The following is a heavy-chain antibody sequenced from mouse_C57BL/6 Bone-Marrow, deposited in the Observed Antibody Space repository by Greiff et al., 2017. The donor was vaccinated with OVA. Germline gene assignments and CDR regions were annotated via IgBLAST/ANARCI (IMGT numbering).Heavy chain of an antibody. Sequence: QVQLQQSGPELVKPGASVKISCKASGYAFSSSWMNWVKQRPGKGLEWIGRIYPGDGDTNYNGKFKGKATLTADKSSSTAYMQLSSLTSEDSAVYFCARNYGSSRSLYWYFDVWGTGTTVTVSS. CDR1: GYAFSSSW. J-gene: IGHJ1*03. V-gene: IGHV1-82*01. CDR2: IYPGDGDT. CDR3: ARNYGSSRSLYWYFDV. D-gene: IGHD1-1*01.